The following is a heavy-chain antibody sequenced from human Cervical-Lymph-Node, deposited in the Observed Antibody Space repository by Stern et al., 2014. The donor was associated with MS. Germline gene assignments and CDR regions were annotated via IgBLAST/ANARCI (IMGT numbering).Heavy chain of an antibody. CDR2: IAYDGSNK. J-gene: IGHJ6*02. CDR3: AKGKYSRSSFNYYYYGMDV. V-gene: IGHV3-30*18. D-gene: IGHD6-6*01. CDR1: GFTFSSYG. Sequence: VQLVESGGGLVQPGRSLRLSCAASGFTFSSYGMHWVRQAPGKGLEWVAVIAYDGSNKYDAGTVRGSFTISRDNSKNTLYLQMNRLRAEDKAVYYCAKGKYSRSSFNYYYYGMDVWGQGTTVTVSS.